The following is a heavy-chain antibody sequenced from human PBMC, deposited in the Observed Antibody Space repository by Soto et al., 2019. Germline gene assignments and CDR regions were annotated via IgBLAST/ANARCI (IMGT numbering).Heavy chain of an antibody. CDR2: INPNSGGT. Sequence: ASVKVSCKASGYTFTGYYMHWVRQAPGQGLEWMGWINPNSGGTNYAQKFQGWVTMTRDTSISTAYMELSRLRSDDTAVYYCARVRGFWSGYYDFDIWGQGTTVTVS. CDR3: ARVRGFWSGYYDFDI. J-gene: IGHJ3*02. CDR1: GYTFTGYY. D-gene: IGHD3-3*01. V-gene: IGHV1-2*04.